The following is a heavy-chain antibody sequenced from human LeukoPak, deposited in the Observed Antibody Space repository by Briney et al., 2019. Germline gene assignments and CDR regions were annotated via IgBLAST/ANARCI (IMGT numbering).Heavy chain of an antibody. Sequence: SETLSLTYTVSGGSISSGDYYWSWIRQPPGKGLEWIGYIYYSGSTYYNPSLKSRVTISVDTSKNQFSLKLSSVTAADTAVYYCARTIAAAGPFDYWGQGTLVTVSS. D-gene: IGHD6-13*01. J-gene: IGHJ4*02. CDR3: ARTIAAAGPFDY. CDR2: IYYSGST. V-gene: IGHV4-30-4*08. CDR1: GGSISSGDYY.